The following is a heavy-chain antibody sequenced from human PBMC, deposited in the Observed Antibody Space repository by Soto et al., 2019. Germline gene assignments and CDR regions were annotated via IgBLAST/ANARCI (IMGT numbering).Heavy chain of an antibody. CDR2: IDHSGSS. D-gene: IGHD3-3*01. CDR3: ARGQGVPSNVPAADFWRLGRYYYMDV. Sequence: QVQLQQGGAGLLKPSDTLSLTCGVYGGSFSGYYWNWIRQPPGKGLEWIGEIDHSGSSNFNPFLKSRVTISVDTSKNQFSLKLNSMTAADTAVYFCARGQGVPSNVPAADFWRLGRYYYMDVWGKGTPVTVSS. V-gene: IGHV4-34*01. CDR1: GGSFSGYY. J-gene: IGHJ6*03.